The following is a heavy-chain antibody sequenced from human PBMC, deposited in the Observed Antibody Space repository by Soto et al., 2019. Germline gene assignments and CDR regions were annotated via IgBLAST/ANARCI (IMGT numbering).Heavy chain of an antibody. V-gene: IGHV1-18*04. CDR1: GYTFTSYG. D-gene: IGHD2-15*01. CDR3: ARDSPGVATTFYYYYGMDV. J-gene: IGHJ6*02. CDR2: ISAYNGNT. Sequence: ASVKVSCKASGYTFTSYGISWVRQAPGQGLEWMGWISAYNGNTNYAQKLQGRVTMTTDTSTSTAYMELRSLRSDDTAVYYCARDSPGVATTFYYYYGMDVWGQGTTVTVS.